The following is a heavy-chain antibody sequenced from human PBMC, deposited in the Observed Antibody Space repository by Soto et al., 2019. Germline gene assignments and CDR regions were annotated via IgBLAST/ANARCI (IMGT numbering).Heavy chain of an antibody. CDR3: ARIISRTTVTRADGMDV. D-gene: IGHD4-17*01. Sequence: SETLSLTCAVSGGSISSSNWWSLVRQPPGKGLEWIGEIYHSGSTNYNPSLKSRVTISVDKSKNQFSLKLSSVTAADTAVYYCARIISRTTVTRADGMDVWGQGTTVTVSS. V-gene: IGHV4-4*02. CDR2: IYHSGST. CDR1: GGSISSSNW. J-gene: IGHJ6*02.